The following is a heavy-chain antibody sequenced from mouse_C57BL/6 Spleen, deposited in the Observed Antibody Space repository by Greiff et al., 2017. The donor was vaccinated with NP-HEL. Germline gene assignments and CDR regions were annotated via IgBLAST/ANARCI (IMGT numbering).Heavy chain of an antibody. D-gene: IGHD2-2*01. CDR1: GYTFTDYY. Sequence: VQLQQSGAELVRPGASVKLSCKASGYTFTDYYINWVKQRPGQGLEWIARIYPGSGNTYYNEKFKGKATLTAEKSSSTAYMQLSSLTSEDSAVYFCARGGYDERVFAYWGQGTLVTVSA. V-gene: IGHV1-76*01. J-gene: IGHJ3*01. CDR2: IYPGSGNT. CDR3: ARGGYDERVFAY.